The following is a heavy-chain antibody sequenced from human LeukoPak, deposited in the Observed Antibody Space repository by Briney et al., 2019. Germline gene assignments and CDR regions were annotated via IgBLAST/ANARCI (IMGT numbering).Heavy chain of an antibody. Sequence: GGSLRLSCTASGYTLYDYLKRCARKSTKKGLEWVTCIYARSEKTYYADSVKGRFTISRDNSKNTFFLQMNSRRGYGTAVYFCARVPCVELDSGNFFDFWGDGVLVTVSS. CDR2: IYARSEKT. V-gene: IGHV3-23*01. J-gene: IGHJ4*01. CDR3: ARVPCVELDSGNFFDF. D-gene: IGHD1-26*01. CDR1: GYTLYDYL.